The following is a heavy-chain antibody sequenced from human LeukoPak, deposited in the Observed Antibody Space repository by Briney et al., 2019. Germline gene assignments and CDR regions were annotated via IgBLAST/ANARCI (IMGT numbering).Heavy chain of an antibody. CDR1: GGSISSYY. Sequence: SETLSLTCTVSGGSISSYYWSWIRQPPGKGLEWIGYIYYSGSTNYNPSLKSRVTISVDTSKNQFSLKLSSVTAADTAVYYCARDLISGAVAGVRWFDPWGQGTLVTVSS. D-gene: IGHD6-19*01. CDR2: IYYSGST. CDR3: ARDLISGAVAGVRWFDP. V-gene: IGHV4-59*01. J-gene: IGHJ5*02.